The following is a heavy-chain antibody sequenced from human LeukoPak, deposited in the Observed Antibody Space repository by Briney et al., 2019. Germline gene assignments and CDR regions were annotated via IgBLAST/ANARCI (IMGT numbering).Heavy chain of an antibody. V-gene: IGHV3-23*01. CDR1: GFIFRSYA. CDR2: ISGSGGST. D-gene: IGHD2-15*01. CDR3: AKYQGRASGPY. J-gene: IGHJ4*02. Sequence: GGSLRLSCASSGFIFRSYAMSWVRQAPGKGLEWVSAISGSGGSTYYADSVKGRFTISRDNSKNTLYLQMNSLRAEDTAVYYGAKYQGRASGPYWGQGTLVTVSS.